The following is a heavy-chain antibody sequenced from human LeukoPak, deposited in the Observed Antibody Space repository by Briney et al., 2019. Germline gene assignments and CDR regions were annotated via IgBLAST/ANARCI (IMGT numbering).Heavy chain of an antibody. CDR2: ISSSSSYI. CDR3: CRHTDIRVRGLTVTSLGY. D-gene: IGHD3-10*01. Sequence: GGSLRLSCAASGFTFSSYSMNWVRQAPGKGLEWVSSISSSSSYIYYADSVKGRFTISRDNAKNSLYLQMNSLKTEDTAVYYCCRHTDIRVRGLTVTSLGYWGQGSLVTVSS. CDR1: GFTFSSYS. J-gene: IGHJ4*02. V-gene: IGHV3-21*03.